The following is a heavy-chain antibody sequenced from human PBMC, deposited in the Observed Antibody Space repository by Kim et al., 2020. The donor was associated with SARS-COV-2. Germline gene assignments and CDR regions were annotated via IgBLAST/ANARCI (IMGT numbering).Heavy chain of an antibody. CDR2: INAGNGNT. J-gene: IGHJ3*02. CDR1: GYTFTSYA. V-gene: IGHV1-3*01. Sequence: ASVKVSCKASGYTFTSYAMHWVRQAPGQRLEWMGWINAGNGNTKYSQKFQGRVTITRDTSASTAYMELSSLRSEATAVYYCARDRGGLGSSGWGPWFAFDIWGQGTMVTVSS. CDR3: ARDRGGLGSSGWGPWFAFDI. D-gene: IGHD6-19*01.